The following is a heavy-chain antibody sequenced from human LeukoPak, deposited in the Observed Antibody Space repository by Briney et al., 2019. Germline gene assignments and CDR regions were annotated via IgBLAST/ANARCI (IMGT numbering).Heavy chain of an antibody. Sequence: ASVKVCCKASGFTFTAYCTHWVRQAPGQGLEWMGCINANTGVATYAQKFQGRVTMTRDTSISAAYMELSSLRSDDTAMYYCAKEGAGDSKANHYWGQGTLVSVSS. D-gene: IGHD2-8*01. J-gene: IGHJ4*02. CDR1: GFTFTAYC. CDR3: AKEGAGDSKANHY. CDR2: INANTGVA. V-gene: IGHV1-2*02.